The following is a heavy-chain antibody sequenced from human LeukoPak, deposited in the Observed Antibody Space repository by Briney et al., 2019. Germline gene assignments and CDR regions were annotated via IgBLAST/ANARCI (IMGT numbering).Heavy chain of an antibody. CDR2: IYYSGST. Sequence: SETLSLTCTVAGGSISSYYWSWIRQPPGKGLEWIGYIYYSGSTNYNPSLKSRVTISVDTSKNQFSLKLSSVTAADPAVYYCARETAVAVLDYWGQGTLVTVSS. CDR3: ARETAVAVLDY. D-gene: IGHD6-19*01. J-gene: IGHJ4*02. CDR1: GGSISSYY. V-gene: IGHV4-59*01.